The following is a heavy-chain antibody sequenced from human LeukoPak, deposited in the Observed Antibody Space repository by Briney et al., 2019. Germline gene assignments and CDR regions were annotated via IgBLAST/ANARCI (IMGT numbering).Heavy chain of an antibody. J-gene: IGHJ4*02. Sequence: PGGSLRLSCAASGFTFSYYGMHWVRQAPGKGLEWVAFLRYDESKEFYVDSVKSRFTISRDNSKNTLYLQMNSLRTEDTAVYYCAKSHLPNAYSGTYYCDYWGQGTLVTVSS. D-gene: IGHD1-26*01. CDR3: AKSHLPNAYSGTYYCDY. CDR1: GFTFSYYG. CDR2: LRYDESKE. V-gene: IGHV3-30*02.